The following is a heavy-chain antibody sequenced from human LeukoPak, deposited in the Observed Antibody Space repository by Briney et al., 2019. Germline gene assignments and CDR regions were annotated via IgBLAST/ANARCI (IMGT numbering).Heavy chain of an antibody. CDR1: GYTFTSYG. CDR3: AIGIYDILTGYPFDY. Sequence: ASVEVSCKASGYTFTSYGISWVRQAPGQGLEWMGWISAYNGNTNYAQKLQGRVTMTTDTSTSTAYMELRSLRSDDTAVYYCAIGIYDILTGYPFDYWGQGTLVTVSS. J-gene: IGHJ4*02. CDR2: ISAYNGNT. D-gene: IGHD3-9*01. V-gene: IGHV1-18*01.